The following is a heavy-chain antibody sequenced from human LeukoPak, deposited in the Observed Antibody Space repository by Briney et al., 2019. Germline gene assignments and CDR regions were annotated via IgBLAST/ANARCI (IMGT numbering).Heavy chain of an antibody. CDR3: ARLPPYSSSWYFDY. Sequence: SETLSLTCTVSGGSISSYYWSWIRQPPGKGLEWIWYIYYSGSTNYNPSLKSRVTISVDTSKNQFSLKLSSVTAADTAVYYCARLPPYSSSWYFDYWGQGTLVTVSS. V-gene: IGHV4-59*12. CDR2: IYYSGST. CDR1: GGSISSYY. D-gene: IGHD6-13*01. J-gene: IGHJ4*02.